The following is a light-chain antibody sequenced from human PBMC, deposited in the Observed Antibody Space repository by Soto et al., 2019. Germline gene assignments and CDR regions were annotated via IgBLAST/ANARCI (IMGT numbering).Light chain of an antibody. CDR3: SSYTSSSTRV. CDR2: EVS. CDR1: SSDVGAYDY. V-gene: IGLV2-14*03. Sequence: QSALTQPASVSGSPGQSITISCTGTSSDVGAYDYVSWYQQHPDKAPKIMIYEVSNRPSGVSNRFSGSKSVNTATLTISGLQADDEADYYCSSYTSSSTRVFGTGTKLTVL. J-gene: IGLJ1*01.